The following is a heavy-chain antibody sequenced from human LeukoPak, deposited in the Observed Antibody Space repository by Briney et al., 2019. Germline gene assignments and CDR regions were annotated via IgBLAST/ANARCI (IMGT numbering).Heavy chain of an antibody. V-gene: IGHV3-74*01. CDR1: GFTFSSYW. Sequence: PGGSLRLSCAASGFTFSSYWMHWVRQAPGKGLVWVSRIKSDGSSTSYADSVKGRFTISRDNAENTLYLQMNSLRAEDTAVYYCARGSYYYDSSGYSPGAYWGQGTLVTVSS. CDR2: IKSDGSST. J-gene: IGHJ4*02. D-gene: IGHD3-22*01. CDR3: ARGSYYYDSSGYSPGAY.